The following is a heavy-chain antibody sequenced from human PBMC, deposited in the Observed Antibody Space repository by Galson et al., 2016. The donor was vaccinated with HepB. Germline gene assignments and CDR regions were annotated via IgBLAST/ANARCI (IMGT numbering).Heavy chain of an antibody. CDR3: VRPRQIIVLQGLIIPEHFDY. CDR2: IYPADSDT. V-gene: IGHV5-51*01. Sequence: QSGAEVKKPGESLKISCKGSGYSFTSFWIGWVRQMPGKGLEWMGIIYPADSDTRYNPSFQGQVTISADKSITTAYLQWTSLKASDTAKYYCVRPRQIIVLQGLIIPEHFDYWGQGTLVAVSS. J-gene: IGHJ4*02. D-gene: IGHD3-10*01. CDR1: GYSFTSFW.